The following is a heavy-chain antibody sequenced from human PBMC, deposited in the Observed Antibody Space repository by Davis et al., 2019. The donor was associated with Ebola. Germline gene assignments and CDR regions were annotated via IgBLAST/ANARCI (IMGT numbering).Heavy chain of an antibody. CDR2: IYHSRSS. J-gene: IGHJ4*02. V-gene: IGHV4-4*02. CDR1: GDSISSDNW. Sequence: PSETLSLTCTVSGDSISSDNWWTWIRQPPGKGLEWIGEIYHSRSSNYNPSLKSRVTISVDKSKNQFSLRLSFVTAADTAVYYCARLGALGIVTTTFYFDYWGQGTLVAVSS. D-gene: IGHD5-12*01. CDR3: ARLGALGIVTTTFYFDY.